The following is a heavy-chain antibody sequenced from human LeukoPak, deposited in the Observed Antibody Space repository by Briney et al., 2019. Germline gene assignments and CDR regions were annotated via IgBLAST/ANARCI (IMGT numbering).Heavy chain of an antibody. CDR1: GFPFSSTY. V-gene: IGHV3-53*01. J-gene: IGHJ4*02. CDR2: SYSAGST. CDR3: AKGHCTNGICWLD. D-gene: IGHD2-8*01. Sequence: PGGSLSLSCAASGFPFSSTYMSWVRQAPGKGLEGVSISYSAGSTYYADSVKGRFTISRENSKNTLYLQMNSLRAEDTAVYYCAKGHCTNGICWLDWGQGTLVTVSS.